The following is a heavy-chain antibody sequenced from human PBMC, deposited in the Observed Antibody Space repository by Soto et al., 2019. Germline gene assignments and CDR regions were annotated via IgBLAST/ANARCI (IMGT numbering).Heavy chain of an antibody. V-gene: IGHV3-11*01. J-gene: IGHJ4*02. CDR3: ARVHRKTYYYDSSGYYYDY. CDR2: ISSSGSTI. Sequence: GGSLRLSCAASGFTFSDYYLSWIRQAPGKGLEWVSYISSSGSTIYYADSVKGRFTISRDNAKNSLYLQMNSLRAEDTAVYYCARVHRKTYYYDSSGYYYDYWGQGTLVTVSS. D-gene: IGHD3-22*01. CDR1: GFTFSDYY.